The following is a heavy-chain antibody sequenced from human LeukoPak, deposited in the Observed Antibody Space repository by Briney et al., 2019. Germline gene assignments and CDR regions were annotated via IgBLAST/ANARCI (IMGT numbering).Heavy chain of an antibody. D-gene: IGHD3-3*01. CDR1: GFTVSSNY. J-gene: IGHJ6*02. CDR3: ARFLGRITISGVVPYGMDV. V-gene: IGHV3-53*04. CDR2: IYSAGGT. Sequence: PGGSLRLSCAASGFTVSSNYMTWVRQAPGKGLEWVSLIYSAGGTYYTDSVKGRLTISRHSSKNTLYLQMNSLRGEDTAVYYCARFLGRITISGVVPYGMDVWGQGTTVTVSS.